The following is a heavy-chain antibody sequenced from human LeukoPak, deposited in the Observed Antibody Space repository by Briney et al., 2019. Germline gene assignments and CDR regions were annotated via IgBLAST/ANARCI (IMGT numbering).Heavy chain of an antibody. D-gene: IGHD6-13*01. J-gene: IGHJ4*02. CDR3: ARLLAGAAAGTKSDY. V-gene: IGHV5-10-1*01. CDR2: IDPSDSYT. CDR1: GYSFTSYC. Sequence: GESLKISCKGSGYSFTSYCISWVRQMPGKGLEWMGRIDPSDSYTNYSPSFQGHVTISADKSISTAYLQWSSLKASDTAMYYRARLLAGAAAGTKSDYWGQGTLVTVSS.